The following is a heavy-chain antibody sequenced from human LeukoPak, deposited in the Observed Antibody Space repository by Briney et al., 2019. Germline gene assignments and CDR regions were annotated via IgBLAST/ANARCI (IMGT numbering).Heavy chain of an antibody. Sequence: GGSLRLSCAASGFTFSSYGMHWVRQAPGKGLEYVSAISSNGGSTYYANSVKGRFTISRDNSKNTLYLQMGSLRGEDMAVYYCAKEVETYYYGSGSPPPSYFDYWGQGTLVTVSS. V-gene: IGHV3-64*01. J-gene: IGHJ4*02. CDR3: AKEVETYYYGSGSPPPSYFDY. D-gene: IGHD3-10*01. CDR2: ISSNGGST. CDR1: GFTFSSYG.